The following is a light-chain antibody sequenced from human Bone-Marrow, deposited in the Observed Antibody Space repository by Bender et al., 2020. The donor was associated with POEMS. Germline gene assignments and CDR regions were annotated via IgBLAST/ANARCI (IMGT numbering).Light chain of an antibody. Sequence: QSALTQPRSVSGSPGQSVAISCTGTSSDVGAYDHVSWYQQYPGKAPKLLIYDVIKRPSEVPDRFSGSKSGTSASLAITGLQSDDEAIYFCVAWDASLNGWVFGGGTKLTVL. CDR3: VAWDASLNGWV. J-gene: IGLJ3*02. V-gene: IGLV2-11*01. CDR1: SSDVGAYDH. CDR2: DVI.